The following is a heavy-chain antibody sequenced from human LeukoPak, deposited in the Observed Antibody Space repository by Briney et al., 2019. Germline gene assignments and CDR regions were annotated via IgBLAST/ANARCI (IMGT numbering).Heavy chain of an antibody. V-gene: IGHV4-30-2*01. CDR2: IYHSGST. CDR1: GGSISSGGYS. D-gene: IGHD2-21*01. Sequence: SQTLSLTCAVSGGSISSGGYSWSWIRQPPGKGLEWIGYIYHSGSTYYNPSLKSRVTISVDRSKNQFSLKLSSVTAADTAVYYCARDDWAGAFDIWGQGTMVTVS. J-gene: IGHJ3*02. CDR3: ARDDWAGAFDI.